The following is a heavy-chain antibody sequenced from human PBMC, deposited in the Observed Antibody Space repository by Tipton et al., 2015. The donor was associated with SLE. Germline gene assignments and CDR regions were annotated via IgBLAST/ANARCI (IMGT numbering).Heavy chain of an antibody. CDR3: AREWGDAFDI. V-gene: IGHV4-34*01. J-gene: IGHJ3*02. CDR1: GGSFSGYY. Sequence: TLPLTCAVYGGSFSGYYWSWIRQPPGKGLEWIGEINHSGSTNYNPSLKSRVTISVDTSKNQFSLKLSSVTTADTAVYYCAREWGDAFDIWGQGTMVTVSS. CDR2: INHSGST. D-gene: IGHD2-8*01.